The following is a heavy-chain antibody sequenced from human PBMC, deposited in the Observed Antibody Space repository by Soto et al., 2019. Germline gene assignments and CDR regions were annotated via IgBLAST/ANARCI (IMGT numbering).Heavy chain of an antibody. CDR3: ARGHPLGYCTNGVCYPFRYYYYGMDV. V-gene: IGHV4-34*01. J-gene: IGHJ6*02. CDR1: GGSVSGYY. Sequence: ASETLSLTFAVYGGSVSGYYWSWIRQPPGKGLEWMGEINHSGSTNYNPSLKSRVTISVDTSKNQFSLKLSSVTAADTAVYYCARGHPLGYCTNGVCYPFRYYYYGMDVWGLGTTVTVSS. CDR2: INHSGST. D-gene: IGHD2-8*01.